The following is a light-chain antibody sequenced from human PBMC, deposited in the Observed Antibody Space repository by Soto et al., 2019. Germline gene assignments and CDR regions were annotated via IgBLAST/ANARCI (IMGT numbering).Light chain of an antibody. CDR1: QTVASSF. CDR3: QQYSSSPYN. J-gene: IGKJ2*01. V-gene: IGKV3-20*01. CDR2: DSS. Sequence: ENVLTQSPDTLSLSPGERATLSCRASQTVASSFLAWYQHKPGQAPRLLIYDSSTRASGIPDRFSGSGSGTDFKITISTLEPEDVAVYYCQQYSSSPYNFGQGTKLEIK.